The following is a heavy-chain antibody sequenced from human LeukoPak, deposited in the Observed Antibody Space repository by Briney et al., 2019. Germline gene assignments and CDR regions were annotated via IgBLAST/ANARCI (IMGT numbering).Heavy chain of an antibody. V-gene: IGHV1-18*01. CDR2: ISVYNGNT. CDR3: ARDLVTFGGVLVSGF. Sequence: ASVTVSFKTSAYTFSNYGVSWVRPAPGQGLAWVAWISVYNGNTNYAQKLQGRVSMTTDTSTSTAYMELRSLRSDDTAMYYCARDLVTFGGVLVSGFWGQGSLVTVS. J-gene: IGHJ4*02. D-gene: IGHD3-16*02. CDR1: AYTFSNYG.